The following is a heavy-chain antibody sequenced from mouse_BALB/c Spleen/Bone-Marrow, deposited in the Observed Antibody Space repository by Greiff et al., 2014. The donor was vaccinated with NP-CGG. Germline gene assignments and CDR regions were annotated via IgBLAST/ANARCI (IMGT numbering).Heavy chain of an antibody. V-gene: IGHV1-9*01. J-gene: IGHJ2*01. Sequence: QVQLKESGGELMKPGASVKISCKATGYTFSNYWIQWVKQRPGHGPEWIGEILPGSDNTNYNEKFKGKTTFTADTSSNTAYMQLSSLTSEDSAVYYCARGNPFDFRGQGTTLTVSS. CDR2: ILPGSDNT. CDR3: ARGNPFDF. CDR1: GYTFSNYW.